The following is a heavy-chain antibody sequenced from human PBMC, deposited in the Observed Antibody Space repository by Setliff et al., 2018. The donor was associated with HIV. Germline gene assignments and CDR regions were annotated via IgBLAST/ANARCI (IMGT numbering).Heavy chain of an antibody. CDR2: INPTGAIT. D-gene: IGHD2-21*01. Sequence: ASVKVSCKASGYTFNSNYMHWVRQAPGQGLEWMGLINPTGAITFYPQKFQARVTMTRDTSTSTAYMELRRLRSDDTAIYFCARNKIGWDTYSVVNYFDPWGQGTLVTVSS. CDR3: ARNKIGWDTYSVVNYFDP. J-gene: IGHJ5*02. V-gene: IGHV1-46*02. CDR1: GYTFNSNY.